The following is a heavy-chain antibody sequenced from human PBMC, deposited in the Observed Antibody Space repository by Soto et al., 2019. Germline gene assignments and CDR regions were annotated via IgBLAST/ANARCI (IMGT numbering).Heavy chain of an antibody. Sequence: QVHLVQSGAEVKKPGASVKVSCKGSGYGFTTYGITWVRQAPGQGLEWMAWISAHNGNTNYAQKLQGRATVTRDTTTSTAYMELRSLRSDDTAVYYCASGRYGDYWGQGALVTVSS. CDR2: ISAHNGNT. V-gene: IGHV1-18*01. D-gene: IGHD1-26*01. CDR3: ASGRYGDY. J-gene: IGHJ4*02. CDR1: GYGFTTYG.